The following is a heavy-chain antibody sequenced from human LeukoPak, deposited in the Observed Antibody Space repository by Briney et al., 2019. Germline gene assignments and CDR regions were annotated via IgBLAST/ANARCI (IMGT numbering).Heavy chain of an antibody. CDR3: ARDLNSSGWYGPRFDP. D-gene: IGHD6-19*01. CDR2: IYTSGST. J-gene: IGHJ5*02. Sequence: PSETLSLTCTVSGGSISSHYWSWIRQPAGKGLEWIGRIYTSGSTNYNPSLKSRVTMSVDTSKNQFSLKLSSVTAADTAVYYCARDLNSSGWYGPRFDPWGQGTLVTVSS. CDR1: GGSISSHY. V-gene: IGHV4-4*07.